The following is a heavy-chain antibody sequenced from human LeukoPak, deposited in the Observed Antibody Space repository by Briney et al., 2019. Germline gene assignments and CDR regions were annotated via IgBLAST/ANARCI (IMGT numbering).Heavy chain of an antibody. Sequence: GASVKVSCKASGYTFTGYYMHWVRQAPGQGLEWMGWINPNSGGTNYAQKFQGRVTMTRDTSISTAYMELSRLRSDDTAVYYCARGKIDIVATPIDYWGQGTLVTVSS. CDR3: ARGKIDIVATPIDY. D-gene: IGHD5-12*01. J-gene: IGHJ4*02. V-gene: IGHV1-2*02. CDR1: GYTFTGYY. CDR2: INPNSGGT.